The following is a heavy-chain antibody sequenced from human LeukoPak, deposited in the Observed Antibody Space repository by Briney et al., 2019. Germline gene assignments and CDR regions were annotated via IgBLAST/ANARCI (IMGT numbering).Heavy chain of an antibody. Sequence: GGSLRLSCAASGFTFSSYSMNWVRQAPGKGLEWVSSISSSSSYIYYADSVKGRFTISRDNSKNTLYLQMNSLRAEDTAVYYCAKGVPGGDYGYYYYYMDVWGKGTTVTISS. CDR2: ISSSSSYI. J-gene: IGHJ6*03. CDR1: GFTFSSYS. D-gene: IGHD4-17*01. CDR3: AKGVPGGDYGYYYYYMDV. V-gene: IGHV3-21*01.